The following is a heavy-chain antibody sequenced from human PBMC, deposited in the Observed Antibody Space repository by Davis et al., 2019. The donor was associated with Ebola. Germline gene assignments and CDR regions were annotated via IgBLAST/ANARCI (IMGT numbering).Heavy chain of an antibody. Sequence: GEFLKISCAASGFTFSTFWMHWVRQATGKGLVWVARINSEGSRTTYADSVKGRFTISRDNAKNSLYLQMNSLRAEDTAVYYCARSVVVTATGTVYYYYYGMDVWGQGTTVTVSS. CDR1: GFTFSTFW. CDR2: INSEGSRT. J-gene: IGHJ6*02. V-gene: IGHV3-74*01. CDR3: ARSVVVTATGTVYYYYYGMDV. D-gene: IGHD2-21*02.